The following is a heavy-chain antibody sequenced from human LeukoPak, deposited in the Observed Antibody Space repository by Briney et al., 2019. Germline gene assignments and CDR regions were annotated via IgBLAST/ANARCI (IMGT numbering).Heavy chain of an antibody. CDR2: IGSSGSAGGNI. V-gene: IGHV3-48*02. CDR3: ARAPTPYFTYYMDV. J-gene: IGHJ6*03. Sequence: PGGSLRLSCAASGFSFSGFGMNWVRQAPGKGLEWISYIGSSGSAGGNIYYAVSVKGRFTASRDNAKDSLFLQMNSLQDADTAVYYCARAPTPYFTYYMDVWGKGTTVTVSS. D-gene: IGHD2-21*01. CDR1: GFSFSGFG.